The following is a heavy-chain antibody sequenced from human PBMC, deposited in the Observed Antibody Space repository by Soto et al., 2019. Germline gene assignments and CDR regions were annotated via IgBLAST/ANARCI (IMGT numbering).Heavy chain of an antibody. D-gene: IGHD3-10*01. CDR2: ISPIFGTA. CDR3: ARGNTGSCYATRSYYCYY. J-gene: IGHJ4*02. Sequence: QVQLVQSGAEVKKPGSSVKVSCKASGGTFSSYAISWVRQAPGQGLEWLGGISPIFGTANYAQKCQGRVTITADESTSTAYMELSSLRSEDTAVYYCARGNTGSCYATRSYYCYYWGQGTLVTVSS. V-gene: IGHV1-69*01. CDR1: GGTFSSYA.